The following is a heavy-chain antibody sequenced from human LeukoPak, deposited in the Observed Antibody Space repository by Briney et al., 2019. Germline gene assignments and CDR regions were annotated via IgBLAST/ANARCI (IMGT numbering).Heavy chain of an antibody. CDR2: IKQDGSVE. Sequence: GGSLRLSCVASGFTFENYWMSWVRQVPRKGPEWVANIKQDGSVEHYLESVKGRFTISRDNAKNSLFLQMNSLIAEDTAVYYCARWEGVTGQWGQGTQVTVSS. V-gene: IGHV3-7*01. D-gene: IGHD1-26*01. CDR1: GFTFENYW. J-gene: IGHJ4*02. CDR3: ARWEGVTGQ.